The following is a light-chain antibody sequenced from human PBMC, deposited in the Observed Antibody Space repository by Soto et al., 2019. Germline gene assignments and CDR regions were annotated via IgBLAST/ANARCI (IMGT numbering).Light chain of an antibody. J-gene: IGKJ1*01. Sequence: EIVMTQSPATLSVSPGEGATLSCKTSQSVSTHLAWYQQKPGQAPRLLIHHASVRATAIPVRFSAVGSGTEFTLTISSLQSEDFAVYYCQQYNYWPRTFGQGSKVEIK. CDR3: QQYNYWPRT. V-gene: IGKV3-15*01. CDR2: HAS. CDR1: QSVSTH.